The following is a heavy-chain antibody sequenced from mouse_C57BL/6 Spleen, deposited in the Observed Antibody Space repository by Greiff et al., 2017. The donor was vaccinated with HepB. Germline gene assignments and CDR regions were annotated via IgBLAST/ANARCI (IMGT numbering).Heavy chain of an antibody. J-gene: IGHJ4*01. CDR1: GYTFTSYW. Sequence: QVQLQQSGAELVRPGSSVKLSCKASGYTFTSYWMHWVKQRPIQGLEWIGNIDPSDSETHYNQKFKDKATLTVDKSSSTAYMQLSSLTSEDSAVYYCAKDYGGSSMDYLGQGTAVTVSS. D-gene: IGHD1-1*01. CDR2: IDPSDSET. V-gene: IGHV1-52*01. CDR3: AKDYGGSSMDY.